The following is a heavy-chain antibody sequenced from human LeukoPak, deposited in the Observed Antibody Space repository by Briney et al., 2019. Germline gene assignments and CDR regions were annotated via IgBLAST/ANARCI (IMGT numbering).Heavy chain of an antibody. D-gene: IGHD2-2*01. V-gene: IGHV4-38-2*02. Sequence: SETLSLTCTVSGHSISNTFYWGWIRQSPGKGLEWIGSIHHSGNRFESVRTQYNPPRRSRVTVSADTAKNQCSLRLTSFTSAGSAFYFCAKNASSCFFSVWGQGMLVTVSS. CDR1: GHSISNTFY. CDR3: AKNASSCFFSV. CDR2: IHHSGNRFESVRT. J-gene: IGHJ1*01.